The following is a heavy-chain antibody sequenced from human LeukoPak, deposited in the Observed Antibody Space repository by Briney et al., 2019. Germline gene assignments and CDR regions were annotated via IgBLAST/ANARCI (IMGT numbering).Heavy chain of an antibody. CDR3: ARRIVGATTHAFYI. J-gene: IGHJ3*02. D-gene: IGHD1-26*01. V-gene: IGHV5-51*01. CDR1: GYSFTSYS. Sequence: GGSLNISCQGSGYSFTSYSIAWFRQLQGKGLEWVGIIDPGESDTRYSPSFQGQVTIAADKSISTAYLQGSSLKASDTAMYYCARRIVGATTHAFYIWGQGTMVTVSS. CDR2: IDPGESDT.